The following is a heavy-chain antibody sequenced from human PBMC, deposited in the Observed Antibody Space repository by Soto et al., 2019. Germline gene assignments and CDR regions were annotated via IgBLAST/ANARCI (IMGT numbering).Heavy chain of an antibody. CDR1: GFTFTSSA. D-gene: IGHD6-6*01. J-gene: IGHJ4*02. V-gene: IGHV1-58*01. CDR3: ASAPYRSSSAY. Sequence: SVKVSCKASGFTFTSSAVQWVRQARGQRLEWIGWIVVGSGNTHYAQTFQKRVTITRDMSTSTAYMELSSLRSEDTAVYYCASAPYRSSSAYWGQGTLVTVSS. CDR2: IVVGSGNT.